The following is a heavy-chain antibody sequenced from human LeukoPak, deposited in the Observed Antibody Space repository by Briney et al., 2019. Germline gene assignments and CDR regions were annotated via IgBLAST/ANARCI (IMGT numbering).Heavy chain of an antibody. Sequence: SETLSLTCTVSDGSISGYYWSWIRQPAGKGLEWTGRIYSSGRTDYNPSLKSRVTISVVTSKNQFSLKLSSVTAADTAIYYCARVTRYCSGGKCYSMMDYWGQGILVTVTP. CDR1: DGSISGYY. V-gene: IGHV4-4*07. D-gene: IGHD2-15*01. CDR2: IYSSGRT. J-gene: IGHJ4*02. CDR3: ARVTRYCSGGKCYSMMDY.